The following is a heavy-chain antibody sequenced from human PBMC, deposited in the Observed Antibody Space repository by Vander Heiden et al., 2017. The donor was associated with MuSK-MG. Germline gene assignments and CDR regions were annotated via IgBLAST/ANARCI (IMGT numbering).Heavy chain of an antibody. CDR3: ARLPRGVLPYYYYYMDV. Sequence: QLQLQESGPGLVKPSETLSLTCTVPASSLSSSCYYWVLIRQPPGKGLEWIGSIYYSGSTYYNPSLKGRVTISVDTSKNQFSLKLSSVTAADTAVYYCARLPRGVLPYYYYYMDVWGKGTTVTVSS. J-gene: IGHJ6*03. V-gene: IGHV4-39*01. CDR1: ASSLSSSCYY. D-gene: IGHD3-10*01. CDR2: IYYSGST.